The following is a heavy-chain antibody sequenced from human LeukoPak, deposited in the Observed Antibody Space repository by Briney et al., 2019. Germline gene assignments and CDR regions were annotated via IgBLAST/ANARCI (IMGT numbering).Heavy chain of an antibody. CDR3: ATSYSGYDWGGY. D-gene: IGHD5-12*01. J-gene: IGHJ4*02. CDR1: GYTLTELS. CDR2: SDPEDGET. Sequence: GASVKVSCKVSGYTLTELSMHWVREAPGKGLEWMGGSDPEDGETIYAQKFQGRVTMTEDTSTDTAYMELSSLRSEDTAVYYCATSYSGYDWGGYWGQGTLVTVSS. V-gene: IGHV1-24*01.